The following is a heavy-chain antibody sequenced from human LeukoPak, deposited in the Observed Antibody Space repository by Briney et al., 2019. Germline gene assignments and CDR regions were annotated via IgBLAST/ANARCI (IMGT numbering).Heavy chain of an antibody. V-gene: IGHV3-23*01. Sequence: PGGSLRLSCAASGFTFSIYGMSWVRQAPGRGLEWVSAMSGSGGSTYYADSVKGRFTISRDNSKNTLYLQMNSLRAEDTAVYYCARDYGSRRGASDYWGQGTLVTVSS. CDR2: MSGSGGST. D-gene: IGHD1-14*01. J-gene: IGHJ4*02. CDR3: ARDYGSRRGASDY. CDR1: GFTFSIYG.